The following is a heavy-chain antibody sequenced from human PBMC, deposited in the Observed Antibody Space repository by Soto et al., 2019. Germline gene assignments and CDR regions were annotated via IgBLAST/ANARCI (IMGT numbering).Heavy chain of an antibody. V-gene: IGHV2-5*02. J-gene: IGHJ5*02. CDR3: AHSLIGYYYDSSGSNWFDP. CDR1: GFSLSTSGVG. Sequence: QSGPTLVNPTQTLTLTCTFSGFSLSTSGVGVGWIRQPPGKALEWLALIYWDDGKRYSPSLKSRLTITKDTSKNQVVLTMTNMDPVDTATYYCAHSLIGYYYDSSGSNWFDPWGQGTLVTVSS. CDR2: IYWDDGK. D-gene: IGHD3-22*01.